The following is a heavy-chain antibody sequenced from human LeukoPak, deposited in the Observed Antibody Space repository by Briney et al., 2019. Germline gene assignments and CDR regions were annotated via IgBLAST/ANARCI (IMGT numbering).Heavy chain of an antibody. CDR3: ASIAAAVIDY. J-gene: IGHJ4*02. Sequence: GGSLRLSCAASGFTFSSYAMTWVRQAPGKGLEWVSIISDSGGNTYYADSVEGRFTISRDNSKNTLYLQMNSLRAEDTAVYYCASIAAAVIDYWGQGTLVTVSS. CDR2: ISDSGGNT. V-gene: IGHV3-23*01. D-gene: IGHD6-13*01. CDR1: GFTFSSYA.